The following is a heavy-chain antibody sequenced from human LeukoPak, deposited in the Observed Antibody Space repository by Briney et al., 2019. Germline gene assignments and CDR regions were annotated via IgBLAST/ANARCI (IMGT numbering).Heavy chain of an antibody. D-gene: IGHD2-15*01. V-gene: IGHV3-74*03. Sequence: GGSLRLSCAASGFSFSATWMHWVRQSPGKGLVWVARITSDGFSTTYAESVKGRFTISRDNSKNTLYLQMNSLRAEDTAVYYCAKSGYCSGGSCLFDYWGQGTLVTVSS. CDR3: AKSGYCSGGSCLFDY. CDR1: GFSFSATW. J-gene: IGHJ4*02. CDR2: ITSDGFST.